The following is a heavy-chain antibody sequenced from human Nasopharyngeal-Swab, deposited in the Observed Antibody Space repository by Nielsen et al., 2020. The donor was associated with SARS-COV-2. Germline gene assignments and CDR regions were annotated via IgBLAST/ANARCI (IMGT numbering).Heavy chain of an antibody. Sequence: KVSCKGSGYSFTSYWIGWVRQMPGKGLEWMGIIYPGDSDTRYSPSFQGQVTISADKSISTAYLQWSSLKASDTAMYYCTLLPATATIFDYWGQGTLVTVSS. D-gene: IGHD2-2*01. CDR1: GYSFTSYW. J-gene: IGHJ4*02. V-gene: IGHV5-51*01. CDR3: TLLPATATIFDY. CDR2: IYPGDSDT.